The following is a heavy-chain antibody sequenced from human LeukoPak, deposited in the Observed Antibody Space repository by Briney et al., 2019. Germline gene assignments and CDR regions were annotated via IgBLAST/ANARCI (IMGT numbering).Heavy chain of an antibody. V-gene: IGHV3-33*01. CDR1: GFTFSSYG. J-gene: IGHJ4*02. D-gene: IGHD6-19*01. Sequence: GGSLRLSCAASGFTFSSYGMHWVRQAPGKGLEGVAVIWYDGSNKYYADSVKGRFTISRDNSKNTLYLQMNSLRAADTAVYYCARVCGGWYRGAYFDYWGQGTLVTVSS. CDR3: ARVCGGWYRGAYFDY. CDR2: IWYDGSNK.